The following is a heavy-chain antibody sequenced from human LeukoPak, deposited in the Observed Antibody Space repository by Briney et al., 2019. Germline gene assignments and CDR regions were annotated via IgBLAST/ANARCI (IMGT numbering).Heavy chain of an antibody. CDR3: ARERASNNHDNWFDP. Sequence: SETLSLTCAVCGASFNDYYWSWIRHSPTKGLEWIGEVNHSGSTKYNPSLKSRVTISADKSKNQFFLRLSPVAAADSGVYYCARERASNNHDNWFDPWGRGTLVTVSS. CDR1: GASFNDYY. V-gene: IGHV4-34*01. J-gene: IGHJ5*02. CDR2: VNHSGST.